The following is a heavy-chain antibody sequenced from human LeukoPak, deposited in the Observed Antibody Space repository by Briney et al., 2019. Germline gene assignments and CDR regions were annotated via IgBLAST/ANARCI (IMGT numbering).Heavy chain of an antibody. Sequence: GGSLRLSCAASGFTFSSYAMHWVRQAPGKGLEWVAVISYDGSNKYYADSVKGQFTISRDNSKNTLYLQMNSLRAEDTAVYYCARDPLAVATHFDYWGQGTLVTVSS. J-gene: IGHJ4*02. CDR3: ARDPLAVATHFDY. D-gene: IGHD6-19*01. CDR2: ISYDGSNK. CDR1: GFTFSSYA. V-gene: IGHV3-30-3*01.